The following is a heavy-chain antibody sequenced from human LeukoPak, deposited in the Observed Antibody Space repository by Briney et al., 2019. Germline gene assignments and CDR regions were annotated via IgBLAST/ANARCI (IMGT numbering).Heavy chain of an antibody. CDR1: GFTFSSCA. CDR2: ITGSGGST. V-gene: IGHV3-23*01. J-gene: IGHJ3*02. Sequence: PGGSPRLSCAASGFTFSSCAMNWVRQAPGKGLEWVSAITGSGGSTYYADSVKGRFTISRDNSKNTPYLQMNSLRAEDTAVYYCAKAQVGAILHAFDIWGQGIMVTVSS. CDR3: AKAQVGAILHAFDI. D-gene: IGHD1-26*01.